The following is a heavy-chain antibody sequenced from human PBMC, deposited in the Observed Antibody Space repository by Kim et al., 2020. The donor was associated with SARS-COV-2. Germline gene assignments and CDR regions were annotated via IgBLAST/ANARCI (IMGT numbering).Heavy chain of an antibody. CDR1: GYTFTSYA. Sequence: ASVKVSCKASGYTFTSYAMHWVRQAPGQRLEWMGWINAGNGNTKYSQKFQGRVTITRDTSASTAYMELSSLRSEDTAVYYCARGAYCGGDCYSWFDPWGQGTLVTVSS. V-gene: IGHV1-3*01. CDR3: ARGAYCGGDCYSWFDP. D-gene: IGHD2-21*01. CDR2: INAGNGNT. J-gene: IGHJ5*02.